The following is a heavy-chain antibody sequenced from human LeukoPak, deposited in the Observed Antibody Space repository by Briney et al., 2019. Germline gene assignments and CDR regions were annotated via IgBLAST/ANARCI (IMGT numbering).Heavy chain of an antibody. CDR2: INHNGNVN. CDR1: GFTFSSYW. Sequence: GGSLRLSCAASGFTFSSYWMNWARQAPGKGLEWVASINHNGNVNYYVDSVKGRFTISRDNAKNSLYLQMNSLRAEDTAVYYCARDSIAVAGTALDYWGQGTLVTVSS. J-gene: IGHJ4*02. V-gene: IGHV3-7*01. D-gene: IGHD6-19*01. CDR3: ARDSIAVAGTALDY.